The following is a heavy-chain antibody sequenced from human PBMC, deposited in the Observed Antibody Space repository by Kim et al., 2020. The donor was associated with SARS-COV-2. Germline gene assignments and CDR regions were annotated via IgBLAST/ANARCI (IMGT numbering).Heavy chain of an antibody. CDR2: INHSGST. D-gene: IGHD6-13*01. J-gene: IGHJ5*02. CDR3: ARGPGFSSSWGWFDP. V-gene: IGHV4-34*01. Sequence: SETLSLTCAVYGGSFSGYYWSWIRQPPGKGLEWIGEINHSGSTNYNPSLKSRVTISVDTSKNQFSLKLSSVTAADTAVYYCARGPGFSSSWGWFDPWGQGTLVTVSS. CDR1: GGSFSGYY.